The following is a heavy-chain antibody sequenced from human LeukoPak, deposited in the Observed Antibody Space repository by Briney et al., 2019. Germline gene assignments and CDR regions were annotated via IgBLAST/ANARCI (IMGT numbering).Heavy chain of an antibody. J-gene: IGHJ4*02. CDR3: AKSHSSGWYYFDY. Sequence: GGSLRLSCAASGFTFIGYGMHWVRQAPGKGLEWVAFISYDGSEKYYADSVKGRFTISRDNSKNTLYLQMNSLRPEDTAVYYCAKSHSSGWYYFDYWGQGTLVNVSS. CDR2: ISYDGSEK. CDR1: GFTFIGYG. D-gene: IGHD6-19*01. V-gene: IGHV3-30*18.